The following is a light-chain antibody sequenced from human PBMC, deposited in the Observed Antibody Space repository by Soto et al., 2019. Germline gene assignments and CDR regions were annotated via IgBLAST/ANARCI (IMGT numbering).Light chain of an antibody. J-gene: IGLJ1*01. CDR1: SSDVGGYDY. CDR2: EVS. Sequence: QSVLTQPASVSGSPGQSITISCTGTSSDVGGYDYVSWDQQHPGKAPKLMIFEVSNRPSGVSNRFSGSKSGNTASLTISGLQTEDEADYYCTSYTSSFTHLFGTGPKVTVL. V-gene: IGLV2-14*01. CDR3: TSYTSSFTHL.